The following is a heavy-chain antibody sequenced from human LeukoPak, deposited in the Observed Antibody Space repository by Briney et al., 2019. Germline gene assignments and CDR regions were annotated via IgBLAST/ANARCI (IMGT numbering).Heavy chain of an antibody. Sequence: GGSLTLSCAASGFSFTTYWMTWIRQAPEKGLEWVAHISENGSAKYNTSSVNGRFITSRNNANNSVLLQMNDLTAEDAAVYYCVGEAPGYWGQGALVTVSS. V-gene: IGHV3-7*01. D-gene: IGHD2-2*01. CDR1: GFSFTTYW. J-gene: IGHJ4*02. CDR2: ISENGSAK. CDR3: VGEAPGY.